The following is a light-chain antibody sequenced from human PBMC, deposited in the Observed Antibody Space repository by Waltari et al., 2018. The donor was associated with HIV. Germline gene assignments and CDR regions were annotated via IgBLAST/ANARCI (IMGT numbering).Light chain of an antibody. J-gene: IGLJ3*02. CDR3: CSYAGNYPVL. CDR2: DVT. Sequence: QSALTQPRSVSGSPGQSVTISCTGTSSDVGGYNYASWYQQNPGKAPKFIIYDVTKRPSGVPDRFSGSKSGNTASLTISGLQAEDEADYYCCSYAGNYPVLFGGGTKLTVL. V-gene: IGLV2-11*01. CDR1: SSDVGGYNY.